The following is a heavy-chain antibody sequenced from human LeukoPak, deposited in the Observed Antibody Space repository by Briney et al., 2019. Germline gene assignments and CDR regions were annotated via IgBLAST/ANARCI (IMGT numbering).Heavy chain of an antibody. Sequence: PSETLSLTCVVNGGSFSGYYWSWIRQPPGKGLEWIGEIDQSGTTNYNPSLKSRVAISIDTSKKQFSLTLTSMTAADTAVYYCARVPHYYFGYGYFDTGGQGTRVTVSS. J-gene: IGHJ4*02. D-gene: IGHD3/OR15-3a*01. CDR3: ARVPHYYFGYGYFDT. V-gene: IGHV4-34*01. CDR2: IDQSGTT. CDR1: GGSFSGYY.